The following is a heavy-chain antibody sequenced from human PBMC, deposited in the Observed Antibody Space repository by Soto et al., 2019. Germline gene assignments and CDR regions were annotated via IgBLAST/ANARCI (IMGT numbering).Heavy chain of an antibody. CDR2: IYYSGST. Sequence: PSETLSLTCTVSGGSISSSSYYWGWIRQPPGKGLEWIGSIYYSGSTYYNPSLKSRVTISVDTSKIQFSLKLSSVTAADTAVYYCARVVLWQQLVFGWFDPWGQGTLVTVSS. V-gene: IGHV4-39*07. CDR1: GGSISSSSYY. J-gene: IGHJ5*02. CDR3: ARVVLWQQLVFGWFDP. D-gene: IGHD6-13*01.